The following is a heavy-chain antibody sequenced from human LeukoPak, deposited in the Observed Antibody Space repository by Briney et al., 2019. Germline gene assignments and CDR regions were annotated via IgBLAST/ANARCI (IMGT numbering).Heavy chain of an antibody. Sequence: ASVKVSCKASGYTFTSYGLSWVRQAPGQGLEWMRWISAYNGNTNYAQKLQGRVTMTTDTSTSTAYMELRSLRSDDTAVYYCARGPYCGGDCYPGFDYWGQGTLVTVSS. J-gene: IGHJ4*02. V-gene: IGHV1-18*04. CDR1: GYTFTSYG. D-gene: IGHD2-21*02. CDR3: ARGPYCGGDCYPGFDY. CDR2: ISAYNGNT.